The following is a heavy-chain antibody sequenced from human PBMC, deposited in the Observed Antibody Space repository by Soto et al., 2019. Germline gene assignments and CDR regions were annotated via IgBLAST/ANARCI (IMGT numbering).Heavy chain of an antibody. J-gene: IGHJ4*02. V-gene: IGHV3-23*01. D-gene: IGHD6-13*01. CDR3: AKDSRQSHSRRQQLAYFDY. Sequence: GGSLRLSCAASGFTFSSYAMSWVRQAPGKGLEWVSAISGSGGSTYYADSVKGRFTISRDNSKNTLYLQMNSLSAEDTAVYFCAKDSRQSHSRRQQLAYFDYWGQGTLVTVSS. CDR1: GFTFSSYA. CDR2: ISGSGGST.